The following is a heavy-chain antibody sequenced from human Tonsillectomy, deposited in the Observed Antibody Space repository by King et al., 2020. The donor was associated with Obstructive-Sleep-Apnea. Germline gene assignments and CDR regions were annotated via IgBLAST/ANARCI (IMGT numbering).Heavy chain of an antibody. CDR2: IYSGGSK. CDR3: ARDSGSYYFYY. D-gene: IGHD1-26*01. V-gene: IGHV3-66*01. Sequence: VQLVESGGGLVQPGGSLRLSGAASGFTVSSNYMSWVRQAPGKGLEWVSVIYSGGSKYYADSVKGRFTISRDNSKNTLYLQMTSLRAEDTAVYYCARDSGSYYFYYWGQGTLVTVSS. CDR1: GFTVSSNY. J-gene: IGHJ4*02.